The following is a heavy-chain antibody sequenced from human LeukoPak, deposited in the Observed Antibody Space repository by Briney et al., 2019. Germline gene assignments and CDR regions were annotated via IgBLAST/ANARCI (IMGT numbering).Heavy chain of an antibody. CDR2: IIPIFGTA. CDR3: ARCTIFGVVTHFDY. Sequence: ASVTVSCKASGGTFSSYAISWVRQAPGQGLEWMGGIIPIFGTANYAQKFQGRVTITADESTSTAYMELSSLRSEDTAVYYCARCTIFGVVTHFDYWGQGTLVTVSS. V-gene: IGHV1-69*01. CDR1: GGTFSSYA. D-gene: IGHD3-3*01. J-gene: IGHJ4*02.